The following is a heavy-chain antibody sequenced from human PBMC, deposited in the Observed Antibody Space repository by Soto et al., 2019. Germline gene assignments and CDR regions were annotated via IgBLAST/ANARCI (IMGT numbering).Heavy chain of an antibody. D-gene: IGHD2-15*01. V-gene: IGHV5-51*01. CDR1: GYSFTSYW. Sequence: GESLKTCWKGPGYSFTSYWIGWVPQMPGKGLELMGIIYPGDSDTRYSPSFQGQVTISADKSISTAYRQWSSLKASDTAMYYCASTYCSGGSCYPSYYYSGMDVWGQGTTVPAP. CDR3: ASTYCSGGSCYPSYYYSGMDV. J-gene: IGHJ6*02. CDR2: IYPGDSDT.